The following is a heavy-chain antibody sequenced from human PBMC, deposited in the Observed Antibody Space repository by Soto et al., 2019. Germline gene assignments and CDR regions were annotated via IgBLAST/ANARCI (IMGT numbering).Heavy chain of an antibody. CDR3: SGGQNDYNDYYYYPMDV. J-gene: IGHJ6*02. CDR1: GFTFSGSA. Sequence: EVQLVESGGGLVQPGESLRLSCAASGFTFSGSAMHWVRQAPGKGLEWVGRIRSKPNNYATAYAASVKGRFSISRDDSKNTAYLQVNGLKTEDTAVYYCSGGQNDYNDYYYYPMDVWGRGTTVTVSS. V-gene: IGHV3-73*02. D-gene: IGHD4-4*01. CDR2: IRSKPNNYAT.